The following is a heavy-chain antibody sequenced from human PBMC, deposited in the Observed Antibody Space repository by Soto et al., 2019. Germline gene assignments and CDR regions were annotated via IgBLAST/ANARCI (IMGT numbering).Heavy chain of an antibody. CDR1: GFTFSSYS. Sequence: GGSLRLSCVASGFTFSSYSMNWVRQAPGKGLEWVSSIHYSGNSMFYADSVKGRFTISRDSASNSLHLQMNGLRAEDTAVYYCAREKGQQLPLDYWGQGTLVTVSS. CDR2: IHYSGNSM. V-gene: IGHV3-21*01. CDR3: AREKGQQLPLDY. D-gene: IGHD6-13*01. J-gene: IGHJ4*02.